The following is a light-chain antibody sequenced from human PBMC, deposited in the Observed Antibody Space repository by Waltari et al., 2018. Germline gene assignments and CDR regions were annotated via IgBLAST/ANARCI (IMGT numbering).Light chain of an antibody. J-gene: IGKJ1*01. V-gene: IGKV3-15*01. Sequence: ELVMTQSPATLSVSPGERPTLSCRASQSVSSSLAWYQQKPGQAPRLLFYGASIRATGIPVRFSGSGSGTDFTLTIDSVQSEDFAVYYCQQYDNWPLLFGQGTKVEIK. CDR3: QQYDNWPLL. CDR1: QSVSSS. CDR2: GAS.